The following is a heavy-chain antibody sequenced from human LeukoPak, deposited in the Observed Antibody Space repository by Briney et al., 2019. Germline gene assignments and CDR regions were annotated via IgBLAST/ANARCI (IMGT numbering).Heavy chain of an antibody. CDR2: ISSSSSTI. CDR3: ARDHTAMVLMGAFDI. V-gene: IGHV3-48*04. D-gene: IGHD5-18*01. CDR1: GFTFSSYS. J-gene: IGHJ3*02. Sequence: GGSLRLSCAASGFTFSSYSMNWVRQAPGKGLEWVSYISSSSSTIYYADSVKGRFTISRDNAKNSLYLQMNSLRAEDTAVYYCARDHTAMVLMGAFDIWGQGTMVTVSS.